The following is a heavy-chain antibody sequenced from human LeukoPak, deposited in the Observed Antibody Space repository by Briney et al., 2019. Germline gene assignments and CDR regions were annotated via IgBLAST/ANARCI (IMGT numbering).Heavy chain of an antibody. D-gene: IGHD3-22*01. J-gene: IGHJ4*02. V-gene: IGHV4-39*01. Sequence: SETLSLTCSVSGVSISSTSYYWGWIRQPPGKGLEWIGSVYYSGTTYYNPSLESRVTISVDTSKNQFSLKLSSVTASDTALYYCASHTYDTTGPTDYWGQGALVTVSS. CDR1: GVSISSTSYY. CDR2: VYYSGTT. CDR3: ASHTYDTTGPTDY.